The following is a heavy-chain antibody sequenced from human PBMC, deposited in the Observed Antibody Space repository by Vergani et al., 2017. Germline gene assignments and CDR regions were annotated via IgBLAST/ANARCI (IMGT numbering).Heavy chain of an antibody. CDR2: IIPIFGTA. V-gene: IGHV1-69*01. Sequence: QVQLVQSGAEVKKPGASVKVSCKASGYTFTGYYMHWVRQAPGQGLEWMGGIIPIFGTANYAQKFQGRVTITADESTSTAYMELSSLRSEDTAVYYCAREPYSSSSSGHFDYWGQGTLVTVSS. CDR1: GYTFTGYY. D-gene: IGHD6-13*01. J-gene: IGHJ4*02. CDR3: AREPYSSSSSGHFDY.